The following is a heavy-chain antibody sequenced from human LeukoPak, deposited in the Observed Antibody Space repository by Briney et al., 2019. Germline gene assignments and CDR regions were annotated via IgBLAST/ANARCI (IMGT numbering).Heavy chain of an antibody. D-gene: IGHD6-13*01. V-gene: IGHV1-18*01. CDR3: ARDWEYSSSGGLCFDY. CDR1: GYTFTSYG. J-gene: IGHJ4*02. CDR2: ISAYNGNT. Sequence: EASVKVSCKASGYTFTSYGISWVRQAPGQGLEWMGWISAYNGNTNYAQKLQGRVTMTTDTSTSTACMELRSLRSDDTAVYYCARDWEYSSSGGLCFDYWGQGTLVTVSS.